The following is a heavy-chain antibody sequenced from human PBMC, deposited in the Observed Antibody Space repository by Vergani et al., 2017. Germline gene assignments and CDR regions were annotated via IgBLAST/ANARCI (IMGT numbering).Heavy chain of an antibody. CDR3: ARGASIAARPDDFDY. Sequence: QVQLQESGPGLVKPSETLSLTCTVSGGSISSYYWSWIRQPPGKGLEWIGYIYYSGSTNYNPSLKSRVTISVDTSNNQFSLKLSSVTAADTAVYYCARGASIAARPDDFDYWGQGTLVTVSS. CDR1: GGSISSYY. J-gene: IGHJ4*02. D-gene: IGHD6-6*01. CDR2: IYYSGST. V-gene: IGHV4-59*01.